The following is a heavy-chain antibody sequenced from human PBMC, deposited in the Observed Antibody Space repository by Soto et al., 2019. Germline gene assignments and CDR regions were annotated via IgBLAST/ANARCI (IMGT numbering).Heavy chain of an antibody. CDR3: ARDHPHYGSGSYPASDY. CDR1: GYTFTSYY. J-gene: IGHJ4*02. V-gene: IGHV1-46*03. D-gene: IGHD3-10*01. CDR2: INPSGGST. Sequence: ASVKVSCKASGYTFTSYYMHWVRQAPGQGLEWMGIINPSGGSTSYAQKFQGRVTMTRDTSTSTVYMELSSLRSEDTAVYYCARDHPHYGSGSYPASDYWGQGTLVTVSS.